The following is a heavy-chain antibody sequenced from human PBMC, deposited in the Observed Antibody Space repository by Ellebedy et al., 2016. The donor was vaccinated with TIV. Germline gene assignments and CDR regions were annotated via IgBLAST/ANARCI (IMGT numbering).Heavy chain of an antibody. V-gene: IGHV3-30-3*01. Sequence: GESLKISCAASGFTFSSYAMHWVRQAPGKGLEWVAVISYDGSNKYYADFVKGRFTISRDNSKNTSYLQMNSLRAEDTAVYYCARDGGVRDNVLLWFGELSLDVWGQGTTVTVSS. D-gene: IGHD3-10*01. CDR2: ISYDGSNK. J-gene: IGHJ6*02. CDR1: GFTFSSYA. CDR3: ARDGGVRDNVLLWFGELSLDV.